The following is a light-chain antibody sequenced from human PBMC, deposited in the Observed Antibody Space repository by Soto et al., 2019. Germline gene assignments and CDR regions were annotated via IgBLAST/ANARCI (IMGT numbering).Light chain of an antibody. CDR3: QQRFTWPS. Sequence: ETVLTQSPATLSLSPGERATLSCRASQSISSYLAWYQQKPGHAPRLLIYDASNRATGIPARFSGSGSGTDFPLTISRLEPDDFAVYYCQQRFTWPSFGPGTKVDIK. V-gene: IGKV3-11*01. CDR2: DAS. J-gene: IGKJ3*01. CDR1: QSISSY.